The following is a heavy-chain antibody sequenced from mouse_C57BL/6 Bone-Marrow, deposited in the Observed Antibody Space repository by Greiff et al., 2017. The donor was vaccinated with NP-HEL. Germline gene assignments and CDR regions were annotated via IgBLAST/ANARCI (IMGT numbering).Heavy chain of an antibody. CDR1: GFSLTSYG. Sequence: VMLVESGPGLVQPSQSLSITCTVSGFSLTSYGVHWVRQSPGKGLEWLGVIWRGGSTDYNAAFMSRLSITKDNSKSQVFFKMNSLQADDTAIYYCAVNWDVRYFDVWGTGTTVTVSS. J-gene: IGHJ1*03. V-gene: IGHV2-5*01. CDR2: IWRGGST. D-gene: IGHD4-1*01. CDR3: AVNWDVRYFDV.